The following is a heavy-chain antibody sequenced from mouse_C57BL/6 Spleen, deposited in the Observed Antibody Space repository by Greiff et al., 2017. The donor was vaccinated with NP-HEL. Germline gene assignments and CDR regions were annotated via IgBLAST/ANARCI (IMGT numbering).Heavy chain of an antibody. CDR3: AKKGGDGYSFAY. D-gene: IGHD2-3*01. CDR1: GFSLTSYG. J-gene: IGHJ3*01. CDR2: IWSGGST. Sequence: QVQLQQSGPGLVQPSQSLSITCTVSGFSLTSYGVHWVRQSPGKGLEWLGVIWSGGSTDYNAAFMSRLSITKDNSKSQVSFKMNMLQADDTAISYCAKKGGDGYSFAYWGQGTLVTVSA. V-gene: IGHV2-5*01.